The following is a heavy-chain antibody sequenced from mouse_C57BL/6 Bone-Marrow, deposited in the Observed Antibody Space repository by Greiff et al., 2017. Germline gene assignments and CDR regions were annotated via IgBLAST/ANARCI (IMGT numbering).Heavy chain of an antibody. Sequence: EVKLMESGPGLVKPSQSLSLTCSVTGYSITSGYYWNWIRQFPGNKLEWMGYISYDGSNNYKPSLKNRISITRDTSKNQFFLKLNSVTTEDTATYYCAIYVYDGWGQRTLVTFSA. CDR2: ISYDGSN. D-gene: IGHD2-3*01. V-gene: IGHV3-6*01. CDR3: AIYVYDG. J-gene: IGHJ3*01. CDR1: GYSITSGYY.